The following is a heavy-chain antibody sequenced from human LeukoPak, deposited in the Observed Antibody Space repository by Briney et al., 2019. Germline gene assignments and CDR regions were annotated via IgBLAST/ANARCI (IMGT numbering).Heavy chain of an antibody. CDR2: TSDNGVST. D-gene: IGHD3-10*01. V-gene: IGHV3-23*01. Sequence: GGSLRLSCATSGFTFSTYSMSWARQPPGKGLEWISATSDNGVSTFYADSVKGRFTISRDTSISTMYLQMSGLRAEDTAVYYCAKVWFNNAFDIWGRGTMVTVSS. CDR1: GFTFSTYS. J-gene: IGHJ3*02. CDR3: AKVWFNNAFDI.